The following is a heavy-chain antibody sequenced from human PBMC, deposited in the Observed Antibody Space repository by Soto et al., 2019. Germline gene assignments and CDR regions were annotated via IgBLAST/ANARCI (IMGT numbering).Heavy chain of an antibody. J-gene: IGHJ6*04. Sequence: ASVKVSCKASGGTVSSYAISWVRQAPGQGLEWMGGIIPIFGTANYAQKFQGRVTITADESTSTAYMELSSLRSEDTAVYYCARDRAEYSSSSLGDYYYYGMDVWGKGTTVTVSS. CDR2: IIPIFGTA. CDR1: GGTVSSYA. V-gene: IGHV1-69*13. CDR3: ARDRAEYSSSSLGDYYYYGMDV. D-gene: IGHD6-6*01.